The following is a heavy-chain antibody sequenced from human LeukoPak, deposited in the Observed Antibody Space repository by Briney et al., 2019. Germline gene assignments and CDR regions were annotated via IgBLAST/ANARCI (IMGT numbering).Heavy chain of an antibody. J-gene: IGHJ6*03. CDR1: GYTFTGYY. V-gene: IGHV1-2*02. CDR2: INPNSGGT. D-gene: IGHD2-21*01. Sequence: ASVKVSCKASGYTFTGYYMHWVRQAPGQGLEWMGWINPNSGGTNYAQKFQGRVTMTRDTSISTAYMELSRLRPDDTAVYYCARAYCGGDCYYYYYYYMDVWGKGTTVTVSS. CDR3: ARAYCGGDCYYYYYYYMDV.